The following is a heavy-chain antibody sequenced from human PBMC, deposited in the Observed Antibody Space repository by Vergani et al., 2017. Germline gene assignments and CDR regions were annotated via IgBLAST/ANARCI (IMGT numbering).Heavy chain of an antibody. Sequence: QVQLVQSGAEVKKPGSSVKVSCKASGGTFSSYAISWVRQAPGQGLEWMGGIIPIFGTANYAQKFQGRVTITADESTSTAYMELGSLRSEDTAVYYCARAQGYCSSTSCYPRRFDPWGQGTLVTVSS. J-gene: IGHJ5*02. D-gene: IGHD2-2*01. V-gene: IGHV1-69*01. CDR1: GGTFSSYA. CDR2: IIPIFGTA. CDR3: ARAQGYCSSTSCYPRRFDP.